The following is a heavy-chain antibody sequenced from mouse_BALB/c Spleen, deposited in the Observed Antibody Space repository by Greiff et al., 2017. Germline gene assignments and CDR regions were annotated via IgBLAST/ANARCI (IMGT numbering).Heavy chain of an antibody. D-gene: IGHD2-10*02. Sequence: VKLMESGAELAKPGASVKMSCKASGFTFTSYWMHWVKQRPGQGLEWIGYINPSTGYTEYNQKFKDKATLTADKSSSTAYMQLSSLTSEDSAVYYCARGGYGNHLFAYWGQGTLVTVSA. CDR1: GFTFTSYW. CDR3: ARGGYGNHLFAY. CDR2: INPSTGYT. J-gene: IGHJ3*01. V-gene: IGHV1-7*01.